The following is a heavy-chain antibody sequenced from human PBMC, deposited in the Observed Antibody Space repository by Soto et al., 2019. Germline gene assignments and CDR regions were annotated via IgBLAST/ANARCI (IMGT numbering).Heavy chain of an antibody. J-gene: IGHJ4*02. V-gene: IGHV4-59*01. CDR2: ISYSVST. D-gene: IGHD5-12*01. Sequence: SETLSLTCTVSCGSISSFYWSWIRQPPGKGLEWIGYISYSVSTNYNPSLKSRVTISVDTSKNQFSLKLSSVTAADTAVYFCARGGRMATTPFDYWGQGTLVTVSS. CDR1: CGSISSFY. CDR3: ARGGRMATTPFDY.